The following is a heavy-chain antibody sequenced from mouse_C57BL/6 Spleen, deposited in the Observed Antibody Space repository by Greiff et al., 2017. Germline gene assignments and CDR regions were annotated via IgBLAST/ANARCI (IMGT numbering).Heavy chain of an antibody. J-gene: IGHJ4*01. V-gene: IGHV1-52*01. CDR2: IDPSDSET. CDR3: AVGGNYFAMDY. D-gene: IGHD2-1*01. CDR1: GYTFTSYW. Sequence: VQLQQSGAELVRPGSSVKLSCKASGYTFTSYWMHWVKQRPIQGLEWIGNIDPSDSETHYNQKFKDKATLTVDKSSSTAYMQLSSRTSEDSAVYYCAVGGNYFAMDYWGQGTSVTVSS.